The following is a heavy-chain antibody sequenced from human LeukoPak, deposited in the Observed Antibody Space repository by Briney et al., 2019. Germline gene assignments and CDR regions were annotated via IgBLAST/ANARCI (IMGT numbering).Heavy chain of an antibody. CDR1: GFTFSSYA. D-gene: IGHD3-16*01. V-gene: IGHV3-23*01. J-gene: IGHJ4*02. CDR3: AKYWSAYSGPYYFDY. CDR2: ISGSGGST. Sequence: GGSLRLSCAASGFTFSSYAMSWVPQAPGKGLEWVSAISGSGGSTYYADSVKGRFTISRDNSKNTLYLQMNSLRAEDTAVYYCAKYWSAYSGPYYFDYWGQGTLVTVSS.